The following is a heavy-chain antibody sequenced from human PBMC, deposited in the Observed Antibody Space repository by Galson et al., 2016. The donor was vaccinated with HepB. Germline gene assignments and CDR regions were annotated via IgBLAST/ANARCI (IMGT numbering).Heavy chain of an antibody. CDR1: GFTVGNNF. V-gene: IGHV3-53*01. CDR2: IYSGGST. J-gene: IGHJ3*01. CDR3: ARDLDVEESSGWYDAFDL. D-gene: IGHD6-19*01. Sequence: SLRLSCAVSGFTVGNNFMTWVRQAPGKGLEWVSVIYSGGSTKYADSVKGRFTLSRDNAKNTVYPQMDSLRAEDTAVYYCARDLDVEESSGWYDAFDLWGQGTMVTV.